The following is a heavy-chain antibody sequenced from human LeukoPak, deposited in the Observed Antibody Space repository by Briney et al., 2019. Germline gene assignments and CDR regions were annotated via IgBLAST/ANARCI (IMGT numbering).Heavy chain of an antibody. CDR2: FYSRGTT. V-gene: IGHV4-4*07. Sequence: PSETLSLTCSVSGGSITNYYWRWIRQPAGKGLEWIGRFYSRGTTYYNPPLRSRVSLSGDESKNQLSLKMYSVTAADTAVYYCVRDEGLTGYPDYWGQGTLVTVSS. CDR3: VRDEGLTGYPDY. J-gene: IGHJ4*02. CDR1: GGSITNYY. D-gene: IGHD3-9*01.